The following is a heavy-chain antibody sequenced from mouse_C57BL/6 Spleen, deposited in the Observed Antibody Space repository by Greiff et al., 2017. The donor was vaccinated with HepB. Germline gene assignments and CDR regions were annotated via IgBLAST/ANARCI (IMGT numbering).Heavy chain of an antibody. CDR1: GYTFTDYN. J-gene: IGHJ2*01. Sequence: EVKLQESGPELVKPGASVKMSCKASGYTFTDYNMHWVKQSHGKSLEWIGYINPNNGGTSYNQKFKGKATLTVNKSSSTAYMELRSLTSEDSAVYYCARVGYFNYFDYWGQGTTLTVSS. CDR3: ARVGYFNYFDY. V-gene: IGHV1-22*01. CDR2: INPNNGGT. D-gene: IGHD3-1*01.